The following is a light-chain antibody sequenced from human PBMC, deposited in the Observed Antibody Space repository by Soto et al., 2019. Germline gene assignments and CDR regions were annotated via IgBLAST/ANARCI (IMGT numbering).Light chain of an antibody. CDR1: ESLVYSNGETY. V-gene: IGKV2-30*01. CDR3: MQGTHWPPYT. CDR2: TVS. J-gene: IGKJ2*01. Sequence: DVVMTRSPLSLLVTLGQPASISCRSSESLVYSNGETYLDWFQQRPGQSPRRLIYTVSNRDAGVPDRFSGSGSGTDFTLQISRVEAEDVGIYYCMQGTHWPPYTFGQGTRLEIK.